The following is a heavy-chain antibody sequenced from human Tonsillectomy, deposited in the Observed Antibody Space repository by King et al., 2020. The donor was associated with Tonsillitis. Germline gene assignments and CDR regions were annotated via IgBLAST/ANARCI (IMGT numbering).Heavy chain of an antibody. CDR2: ISASGGST. D-gene: IGHD2-2*01. V-gene: IGHV3-23*04. J-gene: IGHJ3*02. CDR3: AKSPFIVVVPAAMGAFDI. CDR1: GFTFSSYA. Sequence: VQLVESGGGLVQPGGSLRLSCAASGFTFSSYAMSWVRQAPGKGLEWVSAISASGGSTYYADSVKGRFTISRDNSKNTLYLQMNSLRAEDTAVYYCAKSPFIVVVPAAMGAFDIWGQGTMVTVSS.